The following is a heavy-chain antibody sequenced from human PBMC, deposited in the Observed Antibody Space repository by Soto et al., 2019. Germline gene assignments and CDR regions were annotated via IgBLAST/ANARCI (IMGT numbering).Heavy chain of an antibody. CDR1: GFTFSSYA. Sequence: GGSLRLSCAASGFTFSSYAMSWVRQAPGKGLEWVSAISGSGGSTYYADSVKGRFTISRDNSKNTLYLQMNSLRAEDTAVYYCAKQFYYGSGSYYNESYYWAQGTLVTGSS. CDR3: AKQFYYGSGSYYNESYY. V-gene: IGHV3-23*01. J-gene: IGHJ4*02. D-gene: IGHD3-10*01. CDR2: ISGSGGST.